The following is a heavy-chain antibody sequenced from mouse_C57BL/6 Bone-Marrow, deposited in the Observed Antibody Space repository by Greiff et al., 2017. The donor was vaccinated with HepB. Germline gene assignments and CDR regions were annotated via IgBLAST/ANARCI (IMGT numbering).Heavy chain of an antibody. V-gene: IGHV1-19*01. CDR1: GYTFTDYY. Sequence: VQLQQSGPVLVKPGASVKMSCKASGYTFTDYYMNWVKQSHGKSLEWIGVINPYNGGTSYNQKFKGKATLTVDKSSSTAYMELNSLTSEDSAVYHCAKWDYLYFDYWGQGTTLTVSS. CDR3: AKWDYLYFDY. J-gene: IGHJ2*01. D-gene: IGHD2-4*01. CDR2: INPYNGGT.